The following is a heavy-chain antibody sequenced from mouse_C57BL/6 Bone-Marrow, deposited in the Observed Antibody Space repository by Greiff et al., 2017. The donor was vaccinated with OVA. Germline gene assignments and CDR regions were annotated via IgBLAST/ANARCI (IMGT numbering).Heavy chain of an antibody. J-gene: IGHJ2*01. CDR1: GFTFSDYY. D-gene: IGHD2-10*01. Sequence: EVNVVESEGGLVQPGRSMKLSCTASGFTFSDYYMAWVRQVPEKGLEWVANINYDGSSTYYLDSLKSRFIISRDNAKNILYLQMSSLKSEDTATYYCARTYYGNPYFDYWGQGTTLTVSS. V-gene: IGHV5-16*01. CDR3: ARTYYGNPYFDY. CDR2: INYDGSST.